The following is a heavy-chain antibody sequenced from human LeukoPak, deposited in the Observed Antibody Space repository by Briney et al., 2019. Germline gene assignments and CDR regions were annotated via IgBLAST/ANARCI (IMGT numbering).Heavy chain of an antibody. CDR3: ARVPYYDFWSGYRDMDV. D-gene: IGHD3-3*01. J-gene: IGHJ6*03. V-gene: IGHV4-34*01. CDR2: INHSGST. Sequence: SETLSLTCAVYGGSFSGYYWSWIRQPPGKGLEWIGEINHSGSTNYNPSLKSRVTISVDTSKSQFSLKLSSVTAADTAVYYCARVPYYDFWSGYRDMDVWGKGTTVTVSS. CDR1: GGSFSGYY.